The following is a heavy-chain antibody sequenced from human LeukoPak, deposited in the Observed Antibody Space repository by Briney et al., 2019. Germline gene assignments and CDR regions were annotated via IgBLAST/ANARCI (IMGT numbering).Heavy chain of an antibody. D-gene: IGHD1-26*01. CDR2: ISWNSGSI. CDR1: GFTFDDYA. Sequence: QPGRSLGLSCAASGFTFDDYAMHWVRQAPGKGLEWVSGISWNSGSIGYADSVKGRFTISRDNAKNSLYLQMNSLRAEDTALYYCAKGAERGSYYVAFDIWGQGTMVTVSS. J-gene: IGHJ3*02. V-gene: IGHV3-9*01. CDR3: AKGAERGSYYVAFDI.